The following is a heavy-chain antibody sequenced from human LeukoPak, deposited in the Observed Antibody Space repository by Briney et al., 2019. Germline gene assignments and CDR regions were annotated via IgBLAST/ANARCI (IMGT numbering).Heavy chain of an antibody. Sequence: PSETLSPTCTVSGGSISSYYWSWIRQPPGKGLEWIGYIYYSGSTNYNPSLKSRVTISVDTSKNQFSLKLSSVTAADTAVFYCARGGAIRGNYYYGMDVWGQGTTVTVSS. V-gene: IGHV4-59*01. D-gene: IGHD2-2*02. J-gene: IGHJ6*02. CDR3: ARGGAIRGNYYYGMDV. CDR1: GGSISSYY. CDR2: IYYSGST.